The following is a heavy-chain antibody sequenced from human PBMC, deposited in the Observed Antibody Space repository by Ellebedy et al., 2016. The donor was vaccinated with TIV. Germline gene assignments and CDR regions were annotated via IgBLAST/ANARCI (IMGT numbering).Heavy chain of an antibody. V-gene: IGHV3-15*01. CDR2: IKSKTDGGTT. CDR1: GFTFSNAW. Sequence: GESLKISXAASGFTFSNAWMSWVRQAPGKGLEWVGRIKSKTDGGTTDYAAPVKGRFTISRDDSKNTLYLQMNSLKTEDTAVYYCTTDLPDWFDPWGQGTLVTVSS. J-gene: IGHJ5*02. CDR3: TTDLPDWFDP.